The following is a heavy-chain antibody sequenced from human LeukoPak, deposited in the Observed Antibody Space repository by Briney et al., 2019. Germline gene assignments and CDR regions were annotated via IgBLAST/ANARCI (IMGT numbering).Heavy chain of an antibody. CDR2: ITNSGST. Sequence: PSEPLSLTCTVSGASITSYYWGWIRQPTVKGLEWIGSITNSGSTNYNPSLKSRVTISLDTSKNQFSLKLSSVTAADTAVYYCARRFLGVEFDYWGQGTLVTVSS. CDR1: GASITSYY. D-gene: IGHD3-3*01. CDR3: ARRFLGVEFDY. J-gene: IGHJ4*02. V-gene: IGHV4-59*01.